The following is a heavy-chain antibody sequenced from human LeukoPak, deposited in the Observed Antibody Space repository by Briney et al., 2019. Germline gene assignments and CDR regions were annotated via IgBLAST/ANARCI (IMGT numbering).Heavy chain of an antibody. V-gene: IGHV3-23*01. CDR2: ISGSGDNT. J-gene: IGHJ4*02. CDR3: ARGRGGDYVPSRFDY. CDR1: GFAFSGFA. Sequence: GGSLRLSCSGSGFAFSGFAMGWVLQAPGKGLEWVSSISGSGDNTYYADSVDGRFVVSRDNIKNTLYLQMNSLRAEDTALYYCARGRGGDYVPSRFDYWGQGTLVTVSS. D-gene: IGHD4-17*01.